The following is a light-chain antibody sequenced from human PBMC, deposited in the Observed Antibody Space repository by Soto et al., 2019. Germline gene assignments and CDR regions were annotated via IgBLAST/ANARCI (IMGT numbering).Light chain of an antibody. J-gene: IGLJ1*01. CDR1: SSDVGANIF. Sequence: QSPLTQHASVSGSRGQSIPISCTGTSSDVGANIFVSWYQQHPGKVPKLMIYTVSSRPSGVSQRFSGSKSGNTASLTISGLQAEEEADYYCSSFTTDSTYVFGTG. V-gene: IGLV2-14*01. CDR3: SSFTTDSTYV. CDR2: TVS.